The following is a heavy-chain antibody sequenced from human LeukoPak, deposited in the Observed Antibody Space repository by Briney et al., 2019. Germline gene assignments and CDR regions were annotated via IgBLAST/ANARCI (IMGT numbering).Heavy chain of an antibody. CDR3: ARLRRRDDAFDI. J-gene: IGHJ3*02. CDR2: IYYSGST. CDR1: GGSISSSSYY. V-gene: IGHV4-39*01. Sequence: PSETLSLTCTVSGGSISSSSYYWGWIRQPPGKGLEWIGTIYYSGSTYYNPSLKSRVTISVDTSENQFSLKLSSVTAADTAVYYCARLRRRDDAFDIWGQGTMVTVSS.